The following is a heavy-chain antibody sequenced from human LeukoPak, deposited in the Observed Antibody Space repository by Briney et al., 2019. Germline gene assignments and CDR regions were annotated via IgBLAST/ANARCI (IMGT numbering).Heavy chain of an antibody. V-gene: IGHV3-53*01. CDR2: FNDVGST. CDR3: VRAADYGDPLDS. J-gene: IGHJ4*02. Sequence: QPGGPLSLPCAVPGFSVRSSYMSWAPQAPGKGLGGGSVFNDVGSTYYTDSVRGRFTISRDISKNMLYLQMKSLTSENTAVYYCVRAADYGDPLDSCGQGSLVTVAS. D-gene: IGHD4-17*01. CDR1: GFSVRSSY.